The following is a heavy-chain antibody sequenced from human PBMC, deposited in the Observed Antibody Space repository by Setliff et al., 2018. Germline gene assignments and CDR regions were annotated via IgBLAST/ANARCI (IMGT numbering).Heavy chain of an antibody. V-gene: IGHV3-33*03. D-gene: IGHD3-22*01. Sequence: GGSLRLSCAASGFTFSGFAMNWVRQSPGKGLEWVAFIWNDGSQKHHADSVKGRFTVSRDNSKNTLYLQMNSLRAEDTAVYYCAKDPGDSSGSFEYWGQGTPVTVSS. J-gene: IGHJ4*02. CDR1: GFTFSGFA. CDR2: IWNDGSQK. CDR3: AKDPGDSSGSFEY.